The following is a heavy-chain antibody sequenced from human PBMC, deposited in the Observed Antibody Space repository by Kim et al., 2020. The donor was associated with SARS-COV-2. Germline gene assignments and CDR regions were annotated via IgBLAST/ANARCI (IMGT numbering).Heavy chain of an antibody. CDR3: ARVPGIAAPYYYYGMDV. V-gene: IGHV3-21*01. Sequence: GGSLRLSCAASGFTFSSYSMNWVRQAPGKGLEWVSSISSSSSYIYYADSVKGRFTISRDNAKNSLYLQMNSLRAEDTAVYYCARVPGIAAPYYYYGMDVWGQGTTVTVSS. CDR1: GFTFSSYS. D-gene: IGHD6-13*01. J-gene: IGHJ6*02. CDR2: ISSSSSYI.